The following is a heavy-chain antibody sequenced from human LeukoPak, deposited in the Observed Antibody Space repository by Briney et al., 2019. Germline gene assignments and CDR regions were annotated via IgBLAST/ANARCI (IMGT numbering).Heavy chain of an antibody. D-gene: IGHD3-22*01. CDR3: AKDLYYYDIYYYYGMDV. CDR1: GFTFSSYG. Sequence: PGGSLRLSCAASGFTFSSYGIHWVRQAPGKGLEWVAVISYDGSNKYYADSVKGRFTISRDNSKNTLYLQMNSLRAEDTAVYYCAKDLYYYDIYYYYGMDVWGQGTTVTVSS. J-gene: IGHJ6*02. CDR2: ISYDGSNK. V-gene: IGHV3-30*18.